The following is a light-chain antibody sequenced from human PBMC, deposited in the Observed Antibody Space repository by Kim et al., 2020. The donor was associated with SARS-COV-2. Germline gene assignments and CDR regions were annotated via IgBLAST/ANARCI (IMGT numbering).Light chain of an antibody. Sequence: DIQMTQSPSTLSASVGDRVTITCRASQSINSWLAWYQQKPGKAPKLLIYKASSLQSGVPSRFSGSGSGTEFTLTISSLQPDDFATYYCQQCNSYSFFTFGPGTKVDIK. V-gene: IGKV1-5*03. J-gene: IGKJ3*01. CDR1: QSINSW. CDR2: KAS. CDR3: QQCNSYSFFT.